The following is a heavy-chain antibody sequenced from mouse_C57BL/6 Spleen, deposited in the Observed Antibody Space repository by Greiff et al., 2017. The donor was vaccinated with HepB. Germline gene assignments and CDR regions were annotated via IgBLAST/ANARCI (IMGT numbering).Heavy chain of an antibody. J-gene: IGHJ2*01. CDR1: GYTFTDYY. V-gene: IGHV1-26*01. CDR2: INPNNGGT. D-gene: IGHD4-1*01. CDR3: ASGLTGTYFDY. Sequence: EVQLQQSGPELVKPGASVKISCKASGYTFTDYYMNWVKQSHGKSLEWIGDINPNNGGTSYNQKFKGKATLTVDKSSSTAYMELRSLTSVDSAVYYCASGLTGTYFDYWGQGTTLTVSS.